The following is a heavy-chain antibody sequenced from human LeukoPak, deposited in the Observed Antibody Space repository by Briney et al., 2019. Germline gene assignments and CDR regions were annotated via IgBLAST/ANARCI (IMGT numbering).Heavy chain of an antibody. CDR1: GGSISSYY. V-gene: IGHV4-59*01. CDR2: IYYSGST. J-gene: IGHJ4*02. Sequence: SETLSLTCTVSGGSISSYYWSWIRQSPGKGLEWIWYIYYSGSTSYNPSLKSGVTISVDSIKNQFSLRLTSVTAADTAVYYCARGRVRDGFFAYYDSWGQGTLVTVSS. D-gene: IGHD5-24*01. CDR3: ARGRVRDGFFAYYDS.